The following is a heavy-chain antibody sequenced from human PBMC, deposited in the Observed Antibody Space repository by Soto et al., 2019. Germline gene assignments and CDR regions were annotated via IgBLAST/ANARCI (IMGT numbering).Heavy chain of an antibody. J-gene: IGHJ4*02. V-gene: IGHV4-61*01. CDR1: GGSVSGGTYY. CDR3: ARDGDYYDSSGYYYGYYFDY. D-gene: IGHD3-22*01. CDR2: IYFSGST. Sequence: SETLSLTCTVFGGSVSGGTYYWSWIRQPPGKGLEWIGYIYFSGSTNYNPSLKSRVTISADTSKNQFSLNLNSVTAADTAVYYCARDGDYYDSSGYYYGYYFDYWGQGTLVTVSS.